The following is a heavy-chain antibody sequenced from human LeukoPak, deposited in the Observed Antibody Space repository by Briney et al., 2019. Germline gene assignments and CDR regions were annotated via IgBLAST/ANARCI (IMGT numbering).Heavy chain of an antibody. J-gene: IGHJ4*02. Sequence: GGSLRLSCAASGFTFSSYAMSWVRQAPGKGLEWVSAISGSGGSTYYADSVKGRFTISRDNSKNTLYLQMNSLRAEDTAVYYCAGLPAYYYDTSGFYFDYWGQGTLVTVSS. CDR1: GFTFSSYA. CDR2: ISGSGGST. CDR3: AGLPAYYYDTSGFYFDY. D-gene: IGHD3-22*01. V-gene: IGHV3-23*01.